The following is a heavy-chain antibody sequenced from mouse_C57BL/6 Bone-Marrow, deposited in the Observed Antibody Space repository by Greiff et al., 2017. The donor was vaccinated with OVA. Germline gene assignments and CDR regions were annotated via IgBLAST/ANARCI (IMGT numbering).Heavy chain of an antibody. J-gene: IGHJ2*03. Sequence: EVQLQESGGGLVKPGGSLKLSCAASGFTFSSYAMSWVRQTPEKRLEWVATISDGGSYTYYPDNVKGRFTISRDNAKNNLYLQVSHLKSEDTAMYYCGRVLLFGYWSQGTSLTGST. D-gene: IGHD1-1*01. V-gene: IGHV5-4*01. CDR1: GFTFSSYA. CDR3: GRVLLFGY. CDR2: ISDGGSYT.